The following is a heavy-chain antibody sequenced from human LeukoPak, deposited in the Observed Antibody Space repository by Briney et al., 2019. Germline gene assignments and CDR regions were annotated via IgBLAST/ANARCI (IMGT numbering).Heavy chain of an antibody. CDR3: AFMVRGILLLDY. J-gene: IGHJ4*02. D-gene: IGHD3-10*01. CDR1: GYSISSGYY. CDR2: ICHSGST. Sequence: SETLSLTCAVSGYSISSGYYWGWIRQPPRKGLEWIGSICHSGSTYYNPYMKSRVTILVDTSKNQFSLMVSCVTAADTAVYYCAFMVRGILLLDYWGQGTLVTVSS. V-gene: IGHV4-38-2*01.